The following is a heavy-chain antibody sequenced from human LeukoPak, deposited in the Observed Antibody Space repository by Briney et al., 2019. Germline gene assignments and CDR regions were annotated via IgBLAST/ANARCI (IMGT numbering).Heavy chain of an antibody. CDR3: ARSVRQWLVLWNFDY. CDR2: IIPIFGTA. J-gene: IGHJ4*02. CDR1: GYTFTSYG. V-gene: IGHV1-69*13. Sequence: ASVKVSCKASGYTFTSYGISWVRQAPGQGLEWMGGIIPIFGTANYAQKFQGRVTITADESTSTAYMELSSLRSEDTAVYYCARSVRQWLVLWNFDYWGQGTLVTVSS. D-gene: IGHD6-19*01.